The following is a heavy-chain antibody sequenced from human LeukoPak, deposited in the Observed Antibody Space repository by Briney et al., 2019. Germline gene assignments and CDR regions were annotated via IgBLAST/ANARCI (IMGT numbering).Heavy chain of an antibody. CDR1: GLTFSSHW. CDR2: IYSGGTT. D-gene: IGHD1-26*01. J-gene: IGHJ4*02. CDR3: ARWGSGSYRFFDY. V-gene: IGHV3-53*01. Sequence: GGSLRLSCAAAGLTFSSHWMHWVRQAPGKGLEWVSVIYSGGTTYYADSVKGRFTLSRDNSKNTLYLQMNSLRAEDTAVYYCARWGSGSYRFFDYWGQGTLVTVSS.